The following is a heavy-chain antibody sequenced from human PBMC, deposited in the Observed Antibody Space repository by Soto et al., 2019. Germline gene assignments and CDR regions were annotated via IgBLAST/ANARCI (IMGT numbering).Heavy chain of an antibody. J-gene: IGHJ6*02. CDR3: ARDGTPMARGYYYYEMDV. D-gene: IGHD5-18*01. V-gene: IGHV3-33*01. Sequence: XGSLRLSCAASGFSFSSYCMHWVRQAPGKGLEWVALIWYDGTKQYYADSVKGRFTISRDNSKNTLYVQVNSLRAEDTAVYYCARDGTPMARGYYYYEMDVCGQRTTVTVSS. CDR1: GFSFSSYC. CDR2: IWYDGTKQ.